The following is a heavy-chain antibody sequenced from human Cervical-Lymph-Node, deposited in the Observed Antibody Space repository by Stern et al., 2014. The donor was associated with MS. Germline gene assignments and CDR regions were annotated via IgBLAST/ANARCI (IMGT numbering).Heavy chain of an antibody. CDR1: GFILNDYA. D-gene: IGHD4-17*01. V-gene: IGHV3-30*09. CDR2: ISFDGTKK. Sequence: MQLVESGGGVVQPGGSLRLSCAASGFILNDYAMHWVRQAPGKGLEWVAVISFDGTKKYYADSVMGRFAISTDKSKNTLYLQMNSLRTEDTATYYCARVTDGDYDVFFCPGDYWGQGALVTVSS. CDR3: ARVTDGDYDVFFCPGDY. J-gene: IGHJ4*02.